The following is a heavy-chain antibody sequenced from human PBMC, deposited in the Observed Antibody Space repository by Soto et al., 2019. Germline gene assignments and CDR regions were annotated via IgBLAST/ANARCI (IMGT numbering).Heavy chain of an antibody. V-gene: IGHV2-5*02. J-gene: IGHJ4*02. CDR2: IYWDDDK. Sequence: SGPTLVKPTQTLTLTCTFSGFSLSTSGVGVGWIRQPPGKALEWLALIYWDDDKRYSPSLKSRLTITKDTSKNQVVLTMTNMDPVDTATYYCARPRPGTTIFGVVLSEYYFDYWGQGTLVTVSS. CDR3: ARPRPGTTIFGVVLSEYYFDY. CDR1: GFSLSTSGVG. D-gene: IGHD3-3*01.